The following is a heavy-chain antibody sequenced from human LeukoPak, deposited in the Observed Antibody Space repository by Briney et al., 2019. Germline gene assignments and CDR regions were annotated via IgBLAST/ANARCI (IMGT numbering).Heavy chain of an antibody. CDR3: AKDLTRKQIFGVVIPYGPGDY. V-gene: IGHV1-69*04. Sequence: ASVKVSCKASGGTFSSYAISWVRQAPGQGLEWMGRIIPILGIANYAQKFQGRVTITADKSTSTAYMELSSLRSEDTAVYYCAKDLTRKQIFGVVIPYGPGDYWGQGTLVTVSS. CDR1: GGTFSSYA. CDR2: IIPILGIA. J-gene: IGHJ4*02. D-gene: IGHD3-3*01.